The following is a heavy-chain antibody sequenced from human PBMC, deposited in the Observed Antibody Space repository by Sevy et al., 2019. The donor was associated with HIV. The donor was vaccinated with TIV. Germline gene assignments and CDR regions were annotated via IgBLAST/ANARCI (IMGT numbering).Heavy chain of an antibody. CDR2: ISAYNGNT. J-gene: IGHJ4*02. Sequence: ASVKVSCKASGYTFTSYGISWVRQAPGQGLEWMGWISAYNGNTKYAQKLQGRVTMTTDTSTSTAYMELRCLRSDDTAVYYCAGEAPYYYGSGRYYKFWGQRTLVTVSS. D-gene: IGHD3-10*01. CDR1: GYTFTSYG. V-gene: IGHV1-18*04. CDR3: AGEAPYYYGSGRYYKF.